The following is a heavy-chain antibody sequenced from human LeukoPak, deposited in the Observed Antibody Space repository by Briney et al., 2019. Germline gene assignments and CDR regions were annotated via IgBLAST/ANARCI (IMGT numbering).Heavy chain of an antibody. V-gene: IGHV4-31*03. CDR2: IYYSGST. CDR3: ARRSRLGATPFDY. CDR1: GGSISSGGYY. Sequence: SQTLSLTCTVSGGSISSGGYYWSWIRQHPGKGLEWIGYIYYSGSTYYNPSLKSRVTISVDTSKNQFSLKLNSVTAADTAMYYCARRSRLGATPFDYWGQGTLVTVSS. J-gene: IGHJ4*02. D-gene: IGHD1-26*01.